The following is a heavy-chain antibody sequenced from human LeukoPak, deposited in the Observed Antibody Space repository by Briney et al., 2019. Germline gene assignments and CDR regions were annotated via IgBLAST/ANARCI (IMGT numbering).Heavy chain of an antibody. D-gene: IGHD4-17*01. Sequence: SETLSLTCTVSGGSISSYYWSWIRQPPGKGLEWIGYIYYSGNTNYNPSLKSRVTISVDTSKNQFSLKLSSVTAADTAVYYCARLLVPTTYFYYYYGMDVWGQGTTVTVSS. CDR3: ARLLVPTTYFYYYYGMDV. J-gene: IGHJ6*02. V-gene: IGHV4-59*08. CDR1: GGSISSYY. CDR2: IYYSGNT.